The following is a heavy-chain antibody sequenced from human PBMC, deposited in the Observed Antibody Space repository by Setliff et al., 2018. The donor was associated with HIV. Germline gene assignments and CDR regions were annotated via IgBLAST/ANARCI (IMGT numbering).Heavy chain of an antibody. CDR3: ARGWGGFWSGYEAFDI. J-gene: IGHJ3*02. CDR2: LNPSEGTT. CDR1: GDTFTGHA. V-gene: IGHV1-46*01. Sequence: ASVKVSCKISGDTFTGHAIVWVRQAPGQGLEWMGILNPSEGTTSFAQKFQGRVTMTRDTSTSTVYMDLSSLRSDDTAVYYCARGWGGFWSGYEAFDIWGQGTMVTVSS. D-gene: IGHD3-3*01.